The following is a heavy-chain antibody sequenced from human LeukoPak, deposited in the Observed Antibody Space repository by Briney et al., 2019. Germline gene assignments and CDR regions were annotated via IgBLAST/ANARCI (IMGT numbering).Heavy chain of an antibody. CDR2: IFHSGST. D-gene: IGHD3-10*01. Sequence: SETLSLTCAVSGYSISRGYYWGWIRQPPGKRLEWIGSIFHSGSTYYNPSLKSRVNMSVDTSKNQISLKLSSVTAADTAVYYCARASGSYGSGSYYYYGMDVWGKGTTVTVSS. CDR1: GYSISRGYY. CDR3: ARASGSYGSGSYYYYGMDV. J-gene: IGHJ6*04. V-gene: IGHV4-38-2*01.